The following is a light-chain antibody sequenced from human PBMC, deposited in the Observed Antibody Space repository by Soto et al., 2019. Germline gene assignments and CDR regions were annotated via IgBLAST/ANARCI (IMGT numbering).Light chain of an antibody. CDR3: QQYNNWAMYT. J-gene: IGKJ2*01. CDR2: GAS. V-gene: IGKV3-15*01. Sequence: EIVMTQSPATLSVSPGERATLSCRASQSVSSNFAWYQQKPGQAPRLLIYGASTRTTGIPARFSGSGSATEFTLTTSSMQSEYFAVYYCQQYNNWAMYTFGQGTKLEIK. CDR1: QSVSSN.